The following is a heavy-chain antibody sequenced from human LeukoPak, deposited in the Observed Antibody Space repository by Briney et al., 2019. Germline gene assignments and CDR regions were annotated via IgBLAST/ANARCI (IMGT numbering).Heavy chain of an antibody. CDR1: GFTFSSYA. CDR3: ATFPGIAKNWFDL. D-gene: IGHD6-13*01. CDR2: ISGSGGST. V-gene: IGHV3-23*01. J-gene: IGHJ5*02. Sequence: GGSLRLSCAASGFTFSSYAMSWVRQAPGKGLEWVSAISGSGGSTYYADSVKGRFTISRDNSKNTLYLQMNSLRAEDTAVYYCATFPGIAKNWFDLWGQGTLVTVYS.